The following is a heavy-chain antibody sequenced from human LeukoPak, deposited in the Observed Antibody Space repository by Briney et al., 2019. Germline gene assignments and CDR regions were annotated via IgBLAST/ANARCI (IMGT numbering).Heavy chain of an antibody. Sequence: GGSLRLSCAASGFTLSSYWIDCVRQAPGKGLVWVSRMNSDGSSTIYADSVKGRFTISRDNAKNTLYLHMNSLRAEDPAVYYCARAGRYSYGSSFDYWGQGTLVTVSS. CDR1: GFTLSSYW. D-gene: IGHD5-18*01. CDR2: MNSDGSST. V-gene: IGHV3-74*01. J-gene: IGHJ4*02. CDR3: ARAGRYSYGSSFDY.